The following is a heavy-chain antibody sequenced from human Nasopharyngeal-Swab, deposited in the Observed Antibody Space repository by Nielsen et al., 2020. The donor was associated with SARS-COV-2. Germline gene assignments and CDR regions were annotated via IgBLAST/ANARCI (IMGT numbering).Heavy chain of an antibody. CDR1: GYTFTSYY. CDR2: INPSGGST. Sequence: ASVKVSCKASGYTFTSYYMHWVRQAPGQGLEWMGIINPSGGSTSYAQKFQGRVTMTRDTSTSTVYMELSSLRSEDTAVYYCARDPLGNSSSWYASYAFDIWGQGTMVTVSS. J-gene: IGHJ3*02. CDR3: ARDPLGNSSSWYASYAFDI. V-gene: IGHV1-46*01. D-gene: IGHD6-13*01.